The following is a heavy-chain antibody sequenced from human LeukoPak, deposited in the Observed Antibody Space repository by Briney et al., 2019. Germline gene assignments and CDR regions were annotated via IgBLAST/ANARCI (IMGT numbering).Heavy chain of an antibody. Sequence: PSETLSLTCNVSGVSIRSHHWSWVRQTPGKGLEWIGYINDGGSTNYRPSLKSRVTMSVDTSTNQFSLKLSSVSAADTAVYFCSISSPAGYYYYVDVWGKGTTVTVSS. V-gene: IGHV4-59*11. CDR2: INDGGST. CDR3: SISSPAGYYYYVDV. J-gene: IGHJ6*03. CDR1: GVSIRSHH.